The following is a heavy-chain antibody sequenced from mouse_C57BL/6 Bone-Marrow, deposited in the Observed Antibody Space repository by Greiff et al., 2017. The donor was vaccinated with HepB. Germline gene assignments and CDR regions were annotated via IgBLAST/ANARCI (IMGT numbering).Heavy chain of an antibody. CDR1: GYSITSGYD. D-gene: IGHD1-1*01. CDR3: ARDDYYGSSYYFDY. J-gene: IGHJ2*01. CDR2: ISYSGST. V-gene: IGHV3-1*01. Sequence: EVQLVESGPGMVKPSQSLSLTCTVTGYSITSGYDWHWIRHFPGNKLEWMGYISYSGSTNYNPSLKSRISITHDTSKNHFFLKLNSVTTEDTATYYCARDDYYGSSYYFDYWGQGTTLTVSS.